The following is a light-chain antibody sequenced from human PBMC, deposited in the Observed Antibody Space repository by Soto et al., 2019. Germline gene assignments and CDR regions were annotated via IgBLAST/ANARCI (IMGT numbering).Light chain of an antibody. CDR1: SSDVGGYNY. CDR3: SSYTSSSTRV. J-gene: IGLJ3*02. Sequence: QSALTQPASVSGSPGQSITISCTGTSSDVGGYNYVSWYQQHPGKAPKLMIYXVSXXXXXXSNXFXGSKSGNTASLTISGLQAEDEADYYCSSYTSSSTRVFGGGTKLTVL. CDR2: XVS. V-gene: IGLV2-14*01.